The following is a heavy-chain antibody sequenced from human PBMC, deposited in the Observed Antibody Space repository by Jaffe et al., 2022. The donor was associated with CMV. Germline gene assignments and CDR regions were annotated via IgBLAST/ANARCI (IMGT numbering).Heavy chain of an antibody. V-gene: IGHV3-15*01. CDR2: IKSKTDGGTT. CDR1: GFTFSNAW. Sequence: EVQLVESGGGLVKPGGSLRLSCAASGFTFSNAWMSWVRQAPGKGLEWVGRIKSKTDGGTTDYAAPVKGRFTISRDDSKNTLYLQMNSLKTEDTAVYYCTTGGDGSGSYYTYYYYYYMDVWGKGTTVTVSS. CDR3: TTGGDGSGSYYTYYYYYYMDV. D-gene: IGHD3-10*01. J-gene: IGHJ6*03.